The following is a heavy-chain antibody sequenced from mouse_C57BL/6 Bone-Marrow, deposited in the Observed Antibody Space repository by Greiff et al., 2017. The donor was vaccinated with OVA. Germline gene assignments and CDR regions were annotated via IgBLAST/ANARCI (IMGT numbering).Heavy chain of an antibody. J-gene: IGHJ3*01. V-gene: IGHV1-64*01. CDR3: ARWGYDGSSYSPAWFAY. D-gene: IGHD1-1*01. CDR2: IHPNSGST. Sequence: QVQLQQSGAELVKPGASVKLSCKASGYTFTSYWMHWVKQRPGQGLEWIGMIHPNSGSTNYNEKFKSKATLTVDKSSSTAYMQLSSLTSEDSAVYYCARWGYDGSSYSPAWFAYWGQGTLVTVSA. CDR1: GYTFTSYW.